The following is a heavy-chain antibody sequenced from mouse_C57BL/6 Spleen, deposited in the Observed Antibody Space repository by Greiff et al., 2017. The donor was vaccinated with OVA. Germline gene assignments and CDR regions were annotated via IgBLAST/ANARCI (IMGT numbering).Heavy chain of an antibody. CDR3: ANNWDLYFDV. Sequence: EVQLQESGGGLVKPGGSLKLSCAASGFTFSSYAMSWVRQTPETRLEWVATISDGGSYNYYPDNVKGRFTISRDNAKNNLYLQMSHLKSEDTAMYYCANNWDLYFDVWGTGTTVTVSS. J-gene: IGHJ1*03. CDR2: ISDGGSYN. D-gene: IGHD4-1*02. V-gene: IGHV5-4*01. CDR1: GFTFSSYA.